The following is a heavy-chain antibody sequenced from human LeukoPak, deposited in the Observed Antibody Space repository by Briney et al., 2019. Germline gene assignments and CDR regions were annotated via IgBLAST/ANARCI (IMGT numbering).Heavy chain of an antibody. CDR1: GGTFSSYA. Sequence: ASVKVSCKASGGTFSSYAISWVRQAPGQGPEWMGWINPKSGGTNYAQKFQGRVTMTRDTSISTAYMELSRLRSDDTAVYYCAIMSTAIDHWGQGTLVTVSS. CDR2: INPKSGGT. D-gene: IGHD2-21*02. J-gene: IGHJ5*02. CDR3: AIMSTAIDH. V-gene: IGHV1-2*02.